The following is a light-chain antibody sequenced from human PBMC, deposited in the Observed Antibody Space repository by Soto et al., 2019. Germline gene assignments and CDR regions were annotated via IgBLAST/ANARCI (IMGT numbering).Light chain of an antibody. CDR1: SSDVGSYNL. CDR2: EGN. V-gene: IGLV2-23*01. CDR3: CSYAGTNTFV. J-gene: IGLJ1*01. Sequence: QSVLTQPASVSGSPGQSITISCTGTSSDVGSYNLVSWYQQHPGKAPKLMIYEGNKRPSGVSNRFSGSKSANTASLSGLQTEDEADYYCCSYAGTNTFVFGTGTKVTVL.